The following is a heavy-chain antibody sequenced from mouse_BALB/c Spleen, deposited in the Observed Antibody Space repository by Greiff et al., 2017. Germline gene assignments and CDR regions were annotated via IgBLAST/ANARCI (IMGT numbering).Heavy chain of an antibody. D-gene: IGHD4-1*01. CDR1: GYSITSDYA. CDR3: ARGASNWAWFAY. V-gene: IGHV3-2*02. Sequence: VQLKESGPGLVKPSQSLSLACTVTGYSITSDYAWNWIRQFPGNKLEWMGYISYSGSTSYNPSLKSRISITRDTSKNQFFLQLNSVTTEDTATYYCARGASNWAWFAYWGQGTLVTVSA. J-gene: IGHJ3*01. CDR2: ISYSGST.